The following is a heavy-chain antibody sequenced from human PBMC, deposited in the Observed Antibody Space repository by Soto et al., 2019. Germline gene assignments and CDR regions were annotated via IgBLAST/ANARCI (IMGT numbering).Heavy chain of an antibody. D-gene: IGHD5-12*01. CDR3: AKVKTWTYPDY. Sequence: PGGSLRLSCVASGITFRSRAMSWVRQAPGRGLEWVSAISGSGDTTYYADSVKGRFTISRDNSKNTLYLQMNSLRAEDTAVYYCAKVKTWTYPDYWGQGTLVTVSS. CDR2: ISGSGDTT. V-gene: IGHV3-23*01. CDR1: GITFRSRA. J-gene: IGHJ4*02.